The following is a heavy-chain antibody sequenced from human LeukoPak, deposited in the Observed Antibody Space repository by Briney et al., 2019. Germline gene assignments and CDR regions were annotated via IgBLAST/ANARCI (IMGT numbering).Heavy chain of an antibody. CDR1: GGSISRYY. CDR3: ARAPFYGSNSRGAFDI. CDR2: ISYTGNT. Sequence: SETLSLTCTVSGGSISRYYWSWIRQPPGKRLEWIGYISYTGNTYYNPSLKSRLTISLDTSKNQFSPELSSVSAADTAVYYCARAPFYGSNSRGAFDIWGQGTMVAVSS. D-gene: IGHD4-23*01. J-gene: IGHJ3*02. V-gene: IGHV4-59*01.